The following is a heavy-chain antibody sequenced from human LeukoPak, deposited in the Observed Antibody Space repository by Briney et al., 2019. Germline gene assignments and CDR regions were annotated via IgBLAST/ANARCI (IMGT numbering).Heavy chain of an antibody. J-gene: IGHJ5*02. Sequence: SETLSLTCAVSGYSISSGYYWGWIRQPPGKGLEWIGSIYHSGSTYYNPSLKCRVTISVDTSKNQFSLKLSSVTAADTAVYYCARERVRGVHWFDPWGQGTLVTVSS. D-gene: IGHD3-10*01. CDR3: ARERVRGVHWFDP. CDR1: GYSISSGYY. V-gene: IGHV4-38-2*02. CDR2: IYHSGST.